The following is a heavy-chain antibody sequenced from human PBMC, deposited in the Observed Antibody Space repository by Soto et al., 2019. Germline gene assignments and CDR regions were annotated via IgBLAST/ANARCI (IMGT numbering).Heavy chain of an antibody. V-gene: IGHV4-59*01. D-gene: IGHD3-10*01. CDR1: GGSISSYY. J-gene: IGHJ6*02. CDR2: IYYSGST. CDR3: AGHRGFGYYGMDV. Sequence: PSETLSLTCTVSGGSISSYYWSWIRQPPGKGLEWIGYIYYSGSTNYNPSLKSRVTISVDTSKNQFSLKLSSVTAADTAVYYCAGHRGFGYYGMDVWGQGTTVTVYS.